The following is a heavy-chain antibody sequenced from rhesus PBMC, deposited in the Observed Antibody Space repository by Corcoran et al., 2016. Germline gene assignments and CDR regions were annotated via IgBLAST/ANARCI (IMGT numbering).Heavy chain of an antibody. V-gene: IGHV4S10*01. Sequence: QVQLQESGPGVVKPSETLSLTCAGSGGSISDSYRWRWIRHPPWKGLVLIWYIYGSSTRTNYNPSLKSLVTISKDTSKNQFSLKLSSGTASDTAVYYCARDRIYYYFDYWGQGVLVTVSS. CDR3: ARDRIYYYFDY. CDR2: IYGSSTRT. J-gene: IGHJ4*01. D-gene: IGHD2-2*01. CDR1: GGSISDSYR.